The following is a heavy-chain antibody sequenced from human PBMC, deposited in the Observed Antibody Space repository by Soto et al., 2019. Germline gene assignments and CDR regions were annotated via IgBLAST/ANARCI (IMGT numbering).Heavy chain of an antibody. D-gene: IGHD3-3*01. CDR3: ASEIYDFWSDTHDAFDI. CDR1: GYSFTSYW. V-gene: IGHV5-51*01. Sequence: PGESLKISCKGSGYSFTSYWIGWVRQMPGKGLEWVGIIYPGDSGTRYSPSFQGQVTIPADKSISTAYLQWSSLKASDTAMYYCASEIYDFWSDTHDAFDIWGQGTMVTVSS. CDR2: IYPGDSGT. J-gene: IGHJ3*02.